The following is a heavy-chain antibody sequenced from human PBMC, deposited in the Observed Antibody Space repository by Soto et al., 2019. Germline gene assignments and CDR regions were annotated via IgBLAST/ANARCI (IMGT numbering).Heavy chain of an antibody. CDR1: GGTFSGNA. J-gene: IGHJ4*02. CDR2: IIPVFHRP. V-gene: IGHV1-69*01. CDR3: ARDESSGGYWGPLDY. D-gene: IGHD1-26*01. Sequence: QMQLVQSVTEVKKPGSSVRVSCKASGGTFSGNAITWVRQAPGQGLEWMGGIIPVFHRPKYAHKFQDRLTITADASTTTAYMELSSLRPEDTALYYCARDESSGGYWGPLDYWGQGTLVAVSS.